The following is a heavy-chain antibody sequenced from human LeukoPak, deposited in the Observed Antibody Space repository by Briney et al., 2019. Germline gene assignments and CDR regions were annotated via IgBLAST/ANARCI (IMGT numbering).Heavy chain of an antibody. D-gene: IGHD1-14*01. Sequence: GGSLRLSCAASGFTFSSYWMSWVRQAPGKGLEWVANIKQDGSEKYYVDSVKGRFTISRDNAKNSLYLQMNSLRAEDTAVYYCARVAGYNPYNYYYYMDVWGKGTTVTVSS. V-gene: IGHV3-7*01. CDR3: ARVAGYNPYNYYYYMDV. CDR2: IKQDGSEK. J-gene: IGHJ6*03. CDR1: GFTFSSYW.